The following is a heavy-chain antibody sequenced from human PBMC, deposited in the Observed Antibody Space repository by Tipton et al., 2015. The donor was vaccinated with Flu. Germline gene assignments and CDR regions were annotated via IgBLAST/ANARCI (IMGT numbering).Heavy chain of an antibody. J-gene: IGHJ4*02. D-gene: IGHD3-22*01. V-gene: IGHV4-39*07. CDR2: IYYSGST. CDR1: GGSISSSSYY. Sequence: TLSLTCTVSGGSISSSSYYWGWIRQPPGKGLEWIGSIYYSGSTYHNPSLKSRVTISVDTSKNQFSLKLSSVTAADTAVYYCARVYLVSMIVADYFDYWGQGTLVTVSS. CDR3: ARVYLVSMIVADYFDY.